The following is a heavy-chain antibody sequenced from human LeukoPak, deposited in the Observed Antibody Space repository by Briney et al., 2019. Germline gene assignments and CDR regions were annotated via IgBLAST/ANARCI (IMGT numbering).Heavy chain of an antibody. J-gene: IGHJ3*02. CDR1: GYIFTNYY. D-gene: IGHD2-15*01. CDR3: ARDPAHCSGGSCLAFDI. Sequence: ASVKVSCKASGYIFTNYYMHWVRQAPGQGLEWMGWINPNSGGTNYAQKFQGRVTMTRDTSISTAYMELSRLRSDDTAVYYCARDPAHCSGGSCLAFDIWGQGTMVTVSS. CDR2: INPNSGGT. V-gene: IGHV1-2*02.